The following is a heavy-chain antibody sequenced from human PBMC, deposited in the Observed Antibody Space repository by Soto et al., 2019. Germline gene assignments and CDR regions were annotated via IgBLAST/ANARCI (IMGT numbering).Heavy chain of an antibody. CDR3: ARDIDMDIVVEVAATAPGY. D-gene: IGHD2-15*01. CDR2: INPNSGGT. Sequence: ASVKVSCKASGYTFTGYYMHWVRQAPGQGLEWTGWINPNSGGTNYAQKLQGRVTMTRDPSISTAYMELSRLRSDDTAVYYCARDIDMDIVVEVAATAPGYWGQGTLVTVSS. CDR1: GYTFTGYY. V-gene: IGHV1-2*02. J-gene: IGHJ4*02.